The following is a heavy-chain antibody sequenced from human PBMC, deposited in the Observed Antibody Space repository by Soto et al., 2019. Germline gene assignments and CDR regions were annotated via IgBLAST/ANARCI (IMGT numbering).Heavy chain of an antibody. J-gene: IGHJ4*02. CDR3: AKDYTVAADPSSVILFDY. Sequence: QPVGSLRLSCAASGFTFNHYATSWVRQAPGKGLEWVSIIIANGGTFYADSVKGRFTISRDNSKNTVYLQMSSLRVEDTAIYYCAKDYTVAADPSSVILFDYWGQGALVTV. V-gene: IGHV3-23*01. D-gene: IGHD2-15*01. CDR1: GFTFNHYA. CDR2: IIANGGT.